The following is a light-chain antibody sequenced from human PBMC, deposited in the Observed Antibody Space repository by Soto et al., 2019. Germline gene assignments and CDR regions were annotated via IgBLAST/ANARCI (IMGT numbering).Light chain of an antibody. CDR1: QSVSSN. CDR3: QQYNNWPFT. Sequence: EIVMTQSPVTLSVSPGERVTLSCRASQSVSSNLAWYQQKPGQAPSLLIYGAFTRATGIPARFSGTGSGTEFTLTISSLQSEDFALYYCQQYNNWPFTFGPGTKVDIK. CDR2: GAF. J-gene: IGKJ3*01. V-gene: IGKV3-15*01.